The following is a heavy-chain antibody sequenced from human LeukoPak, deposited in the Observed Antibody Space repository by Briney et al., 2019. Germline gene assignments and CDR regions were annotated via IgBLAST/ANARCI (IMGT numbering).Heavy chain of an antibody. CDR3: ARYTAMVNDAFDI. J-gene: IGHJ3*02. CDR2: TYYRSKWYS. D-gene: IGHD5-18*01. Sequence: SQTLSLTCAISGDSVSRNNAGWSWIRQSPSRGLEWLGRTYYRSKWYSDFAPSMRNRITINPDTSKNQFSLKLSSVTAADTAVYYCARYTAMVNDAFDIWGQGTMVTVSS. V-gene: IGHV6-1*01. CDR1: GDSVSRNNAG.